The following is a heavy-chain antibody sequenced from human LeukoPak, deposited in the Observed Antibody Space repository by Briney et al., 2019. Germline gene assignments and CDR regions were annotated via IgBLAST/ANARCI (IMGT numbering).Heavy chain of an antibody. J-gene: IGHJ4*02. Sequence: GGSLRLSCAASGFTFDDYGMSWVRQAPGKGLEWVSAISGSGGSTYYADSVKGRFTISRDNSKNTLYLQMNSLRAEDTAVYYCAKAPPASVLRYFDWLFDYWGQGTLVTVSS. CDR2: ISGSGGST. D-gene: IGHD3-9*01. CDR3: AKAPPASVLRYFDWLFDY. V-gene: IGHV3-23*01. CDR1: GFTFDDYG.